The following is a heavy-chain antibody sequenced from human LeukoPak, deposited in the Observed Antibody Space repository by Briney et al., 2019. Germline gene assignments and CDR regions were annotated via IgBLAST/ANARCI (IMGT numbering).Heavy chain of an antibody. CDR1: GFTFRNYN. CDR2: ISSGGSHI. J-gene: IGHJ4*02. V-gene: IGHV3-48*02. D-gene: IGHD6-19*01. CDR3: AKVHGSGWYSDY. Sequence: GGSLRLSCAASGFTFRNYNMNWVRQAPGKGLEWVSYISSGGSHIDYADSVRGRFTISRDNTKNSLYLQMNGLRDEDTAVYYCAKVHGSGWYSDYRGQGTLVTVSS.